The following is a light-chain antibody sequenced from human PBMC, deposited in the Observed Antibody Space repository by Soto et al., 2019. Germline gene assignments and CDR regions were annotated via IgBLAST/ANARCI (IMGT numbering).Light chain of an antibody. CDR2: AAS. CDR3: QQSYSTLFT. V-gene: IGKV1-39*01. CDR1: QSISSY. J-gene: IGKJ3*01. Sequence: DIQMTQSPSSLSASVGDRVTITCRASQSISSYLNWYQQKPGKAPKLLVYAASSLQSGVPSRFNGSGSWTDFTLTISSLQPEDFATYYCQQSYSTLFTFGPGTKVDIK.